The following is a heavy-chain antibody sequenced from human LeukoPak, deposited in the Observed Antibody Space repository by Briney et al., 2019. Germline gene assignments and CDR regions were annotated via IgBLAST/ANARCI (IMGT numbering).Heavy chain of an antibody. CDR3: AKARSPGYCSGGSCYSTAYYYYYGMDV. CDR1: GFTFSSYA. D-gene: IGHD2-15*01. Sequence: GGSLRLSCAASGFTFSSYAMSWVRQAPGQGLEWVSAISASGGSTYYADSVKGRFTISRDNSKNTLYLQLNSLRAKDTAVYYCAKARSPGYCSGGSCYSTAYYYYYGMDVWGQGSTVTVSS. V-gene: IGHV3-23*01. CDR2: ISASGGST. J-gene: IGHJ6*02.